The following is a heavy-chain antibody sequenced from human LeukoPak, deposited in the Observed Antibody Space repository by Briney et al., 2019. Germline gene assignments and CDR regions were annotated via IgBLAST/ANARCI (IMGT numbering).Heavy chain of an antibody. D-gene: IGHD6-19*01. V-gene: IGHV3-66*01. J-gene: IGHJ4*02. CDR2: IYSDGST. CDR3: ARAPPPSGIAVAGLYYFDY. CDR1: GFIVSGDF. Sequence: GGSLRLSCAASGFIVSGDFMSWVRQAPGKGLEWVSVIYSDGSTYYADSVKGRFTISRDNSKNTLDLQMTGLRAEDTAVYYCARAPPPSGIAVAGLYYFDYWGQGTLVTVSS.